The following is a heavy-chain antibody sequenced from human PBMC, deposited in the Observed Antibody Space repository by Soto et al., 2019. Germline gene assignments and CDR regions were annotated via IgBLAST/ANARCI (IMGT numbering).Heavy chain of an antibody. CDR1: GFTFSSYG. J-gene: IGHJ4*02. CDR3: AREINIEYLDY. Sequence: QVQLVESGGGVVQPGRSLRLSCAASGFTFSSYGMHWVRQAPGRGLEWVAVIWYDGSNKYYADSVKGRFTISRDNSKNTLYLQINSLRAEDTAVYYCAREINIEYLDYWGQGTLVTVSS. CDR2: IWYDGSNK. D-gene: IGHD5-12*01. V-gene: IGHV3-33*01.